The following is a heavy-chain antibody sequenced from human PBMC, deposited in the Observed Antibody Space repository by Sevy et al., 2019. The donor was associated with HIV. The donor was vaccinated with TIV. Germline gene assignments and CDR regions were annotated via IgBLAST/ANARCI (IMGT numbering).Heavy chain of an antibody. CDR2: FCPGDSDI. CDR3: TGQGPSDGMDV. Sequence: GESLKISCKISGYSFTSYCIGWVRQMTGKGLEWMCIFCPGDSDISYSPSFQGQVTISADKSISTVYLQWRSLKASDTAMYYCTGQGPSDGMDVWGRGTTVTVSS. J-gene: IGHJ6*02. V-gene: IGHV5-51*01. CDR1: GYSFTSYC.